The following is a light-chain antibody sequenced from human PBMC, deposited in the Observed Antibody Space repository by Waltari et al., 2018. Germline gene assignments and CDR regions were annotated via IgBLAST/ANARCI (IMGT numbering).Light chain of an antibody. CDR1: QSLSGSQ. V-gene: IGKV3-20*01. Sequence: EIVLTQSPGTLSLSPGERATLSCRASQSLSGSQLAWYQQKPGQAPRLLVYGPSTWATGIPDRFSGSGSGTDVTLTISRLEPEDFAVYYCQQYYNSRPTFGQGTKVEF. J-gene: IGKJ1*01. CDR2: GPS. CDR3: QQYYNSRPT.